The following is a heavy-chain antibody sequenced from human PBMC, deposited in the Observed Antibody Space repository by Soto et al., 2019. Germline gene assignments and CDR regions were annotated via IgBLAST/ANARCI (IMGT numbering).Heavy chain of an antibody. CDR1: GYTFKNYG. D-gene: IGHD6-19*01. CDR3: ARDAQPKGVAADGASDY. CDR2: ITTYNGNR. V-gene: IGHV1-18*01. J-gene: IGHJ4*02. Sequence: QVQLVQSGPEVKNPGASVKVSCKASGYTFKNYGIKWVRQAPGQGLEWVGWITTYNGNRYSAEKFQGRVTMTTDPSTSTTYMELKSLTSDDTGVYYCARDAQPKGVAADGASDYWGQGTLVTVSS.